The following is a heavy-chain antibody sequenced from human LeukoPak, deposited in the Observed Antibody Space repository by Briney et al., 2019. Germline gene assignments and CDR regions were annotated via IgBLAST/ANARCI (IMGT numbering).Heavy chain of an antibody. CDR1: GDSISSSSYY. D-gene: IGHD1-14*01. Sequence: SETLSLTCTVSGDSISSSSYYWGRIRQPPGKGLEWIGSIYYSGSAYYNPSLKSRVTISVDTSKNQCSLKLSSVTAADTAVYYCARLGANAALEPYYMDVWGKGTTVTVSS. V-gene: IGHV4-39*01. CDR2: IYYSGSA. J-gene: IGHJ6*03. CDR3: ARLGANAALEPYYMDV.